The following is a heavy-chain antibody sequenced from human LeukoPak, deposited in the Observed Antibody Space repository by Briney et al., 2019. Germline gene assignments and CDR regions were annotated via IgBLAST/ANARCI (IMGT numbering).Heavy chain of an antibody. CDR3: ATHSGWYCNYYYGMDI. V-gene: IGHV3-74*01. D-gene: IGHD6-19*01. CDR1: GFTFSSYW. CDR2: INSDGRST. J-gene: IGHJ6*02. Sequence: PGGSLRLSCAASGFTFSSYWMHWVRQAPGKGLVWVSRINSDGRSTSYADSVKGRFTISRDNTKSTLYLQMNSLRAEDRAVYYCATHSGWYCNYYYGMDIWGQGTTVTVSS.